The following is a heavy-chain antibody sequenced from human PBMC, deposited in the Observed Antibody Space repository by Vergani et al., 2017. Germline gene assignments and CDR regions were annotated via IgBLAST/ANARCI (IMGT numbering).Heavy chain of an antibody. Sequence: QVTLKESGPVLVKPTETLTLTCTVSGFSLSNARMGVSWIRQPPGKALEWLAHIFSNDEKSYSTSLKSRLTISKDTSKSQVVLTMTNMDPVDTATYYCALIRSRDYYDSSGYYGDYWGQGTLVTVSS. CDR2: IFSNDEK. CDR3: ALIRSRDYYDSSGYYGDY. D-gene: IGHD3-22*01. J-gene: IGHJ4*02. V-gene: IGHV2-26*01. CDR1: GFSLSNARMG.